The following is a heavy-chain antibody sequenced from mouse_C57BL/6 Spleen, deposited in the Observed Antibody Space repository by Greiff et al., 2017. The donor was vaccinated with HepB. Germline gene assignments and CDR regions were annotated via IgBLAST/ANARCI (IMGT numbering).Heavy chain of an antibody. J-gene: IGHJ4*01. CDR2: IWSGGST. V-gene: IGHV2-2*01. Sequence: VKLQESGPGLVQPSQSLSITCTVSGFSFTSYGVHWVRQSPGKGLEWLGVIWSGGSTDYNAAFISRLSISKDNAKSQVFFKMNSLQADDTAIYYCARKDGYCGWGYYAMDYWGQGTSVTVSS. CDR1: GFSFTSYG. D-gene: IGHD2-3*01. CDR3: ARKDGYCGWGYYAMDY.